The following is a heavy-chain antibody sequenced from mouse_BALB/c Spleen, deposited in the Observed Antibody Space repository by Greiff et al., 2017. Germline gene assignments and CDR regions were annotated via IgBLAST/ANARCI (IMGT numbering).Heavy chain of an antibody. CDR3: AREDYDGCAY. V-gene: IGHV2-6-7*01. CDR2: IWGDGST. D-gene: IGHD2-4*01. Sequence: VKLMESGPGLVAPSQSLSITCTVSGFSFTGYGVNWVRQPPGKGLEWLGMIWGDGSTDYNSALKSRLSISKDNSKSQVFLRMNSLQTDDTARYYGAREDYDGCAYWGQGTLVTVSA. J-gene: IGHJ3*01. CDR1: GFSFTGYG.